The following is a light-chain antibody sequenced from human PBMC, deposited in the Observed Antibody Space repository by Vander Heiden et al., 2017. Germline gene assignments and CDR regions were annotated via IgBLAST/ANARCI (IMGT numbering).Light chain of an antibody. CDR3: VLYMGSGIWV. V-gene: IGLV8-61*01. CDR1: SGSVSTSNY. J-gene: IGLJ3*02. Sequence: QTVVTQEPSFSVSPGGTVTVTCALTSGSVSTSNYPSWYQQTPGQAPRTLIYSTNTRSSGVPDRFSGSILGNKAALTITGAQADDESDYYCVLYMGSGIWVFGGGTKLTVL. CDR2: STN.